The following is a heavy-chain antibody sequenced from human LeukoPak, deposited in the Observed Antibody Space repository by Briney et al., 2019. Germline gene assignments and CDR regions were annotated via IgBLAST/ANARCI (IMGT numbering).Heavy chain of an antibody. D-gene: IGHD3-3*01. CDR1: GFIFRDYA. J-gene: IGHJ4*02. CDR2: INQDGSEK. Sequence: GGSLRLSCTASGFIFRDYAINWVRQAPGKGLEWVATINQDGSEKYSVDSVKGRFTISRDNAKNSLYLQMNSLRAEDTAVYYCARGEYDFWSGYYYPDYWGQGTLVTVSS. V-gene: IGHV3-7*01. CDR3: ARGEYDFWSGYYYPDY.